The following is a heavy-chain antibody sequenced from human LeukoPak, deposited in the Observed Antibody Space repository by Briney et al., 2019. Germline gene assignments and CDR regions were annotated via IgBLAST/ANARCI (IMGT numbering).Heavy chain of an antibody. CDR1: GGSISSGGYY. Sequence: TLSLTCTVSGGSISSGGYYWSWIRQHPGKGLEWIGYIYYSGSTYYNPSLKSRVTISVDTSKNQFSLKLSSVTAADTAVYYCARHNHPRPIDYWGQGTLVTVSS. CDR3: ARHNHPRPIDY. J-gene: IGHJ4*02. CDR2: IYYSGST. D-gene: IGHD6-6*01. V-gene: IGHV4-31*03.